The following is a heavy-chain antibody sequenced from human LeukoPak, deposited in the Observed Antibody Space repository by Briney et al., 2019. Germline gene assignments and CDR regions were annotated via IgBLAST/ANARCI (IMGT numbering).Heavy chain of an antibody. CDR2: ISAYNGNT. D-gene: IGHD3-22*01. J-gene: IGHJ4*02. Sequence: ASVKVSCKASGYTFTSYGISRVRQAPRQGLEWMGWISAYNGNTNYAQKLQGRVTMTTDTSTSTAYMELRSLRSDDTAVYYCARDYYDSSGYYPDYWGQGTLVTVSS. V-gene: IGHV1-18*01. CDR3: ARDYYDSSGYYPDY. CDR1: GYTFTSYG.